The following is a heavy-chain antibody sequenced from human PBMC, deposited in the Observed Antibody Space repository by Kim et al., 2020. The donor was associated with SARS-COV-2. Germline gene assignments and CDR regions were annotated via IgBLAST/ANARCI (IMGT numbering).Heavy chain of an antibody. D-gene: IGHD2-21*02. CDR3: ARGAAYGGNSCFDY. Sequence: NPSLKSRVTISVDTSKTQFSRKLGSVTAADTAVYYCARGAAYGGNSCFDYWGQGTLVTVSS. J-gene: IGHJ4*02. V-gene: IGHV4-59*09.